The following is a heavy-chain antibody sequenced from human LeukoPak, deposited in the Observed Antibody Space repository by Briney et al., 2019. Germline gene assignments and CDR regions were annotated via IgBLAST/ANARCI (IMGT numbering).Heavy chain of an antibody. CDR1: GGSISSGGYY. D-gene: IGHD4-17*01. J-gene: IGHJ4*02. CDR3: ARDNDYGDYFGGLDY. V-gene: IGHV4-31*03. CDR2: IYYSGST. Sequence: SETLSLTCTVSGGSISSGGYYWSWIRQHPGKGLGWIGYIYYSGSTYYNPSLKSRVTISVDTSKDQFSLKLSSVTAADTAVYYCARDNDYGDYFGGLDYWGQGTLVTVSS.